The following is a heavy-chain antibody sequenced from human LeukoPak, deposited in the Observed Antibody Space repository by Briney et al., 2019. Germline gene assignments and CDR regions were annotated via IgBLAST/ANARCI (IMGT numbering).Heavy chain of an antibody. CDR1: GFTFSSYG. Sequence: GGSLRLSCAASGFTFSSYGMHWVRQAPGKGLEWVAFIRYDGSNKYYADSVKGRFTISRDNSKNTLYLQMNSLRAEDTAVYYCAKDPTDYYGSGSYFVEAPGYWGQGTLVTVSS. V-gene: IGHV3-30*02. D-gene: IGHD3-10*01. CDR3: AKDPTDYYGSGSYFVEAPGY. CDR2: IRYDGSNK. J-gene: IGHJ4*02.